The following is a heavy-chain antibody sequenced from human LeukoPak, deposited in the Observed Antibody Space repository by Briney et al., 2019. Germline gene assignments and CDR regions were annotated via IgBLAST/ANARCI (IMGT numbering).Heavy chain of an antibody. Sequence: SETLSLTCAVYGGSLSPYYWSWVRQPPGKGLEWIGETQHGGTTNYNPSLKSRATISLDTSKNQLSLKLSSVTAADTAVYYCVRNGWFSLDYWGQGTLVSVSS. J-gene: IGHJ4*02. V-gene: IGHV4-34*01. D-gene: IGHD6-19*01. CDR1: GGSLSPYY. CDR2: TQHGGTT. CDR3: VRNGWFSLDY.